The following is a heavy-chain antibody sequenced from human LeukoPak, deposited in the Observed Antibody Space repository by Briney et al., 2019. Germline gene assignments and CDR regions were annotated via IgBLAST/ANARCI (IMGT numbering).Heavy chain of an antibody. V-gene: IGHV4-34*01. D-gene: IGHD2-8*01. Sequence: SETLSLTCAVYGGSFSGYYWSWIRQPPGKGLEWIGEINHSGSTNYNPSLKSRVTISVDTSKNQFSLKLSSVTAADTAVYYCARGGLYLSPMDVWGQGTTVTVSS. CDR2: INHSGST. CDR1: GGSFSGYY. CDR3: ARGGLYLSPMDV. J-gene: IGHJ6*02.